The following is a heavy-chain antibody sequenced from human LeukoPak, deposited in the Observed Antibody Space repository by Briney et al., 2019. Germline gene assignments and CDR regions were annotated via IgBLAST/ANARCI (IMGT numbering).Heavy chain of an antibody. V-gene: IGHV4-39*07. J-gene: IGHJ5*02. CDR3: ANTDPGAYRHWFDP. D-gene: IGHD2-2*02. CDR2: IYYSGST. CDR1: GGSISSPYY. Sequence: SETLSLTCTVSGGSISSPYYWAWIRQPPGKALEWIGSIYYSGSTYYNPSLKSRVTISLDTSNNQFSLRLSSVTAADTAMYYCANTDPGAYRHWFDPWGQGTLVTVAS.